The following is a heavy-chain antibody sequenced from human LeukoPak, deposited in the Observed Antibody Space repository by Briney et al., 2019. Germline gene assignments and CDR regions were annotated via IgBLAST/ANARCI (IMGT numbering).Heavy chain of an antibody. D-gene: IGHD1-26*01. CDR2: ISAYNGNT. Sequence: ASVKVSCKASGYTFTSYGISRVRQAPGQGLEWMGWISAYNGNTDYAQKLQGRVTMTTDTSTSTAYMELRSLRSDDTAVYYCARVGSYFRNFDYWGQGTLVTVSS. CDR1: GYTFTSYG. J-gene: IGHJ4*02. CDR3: ARVGSYFRNFDY. V-gene: IGHV1-18*01.